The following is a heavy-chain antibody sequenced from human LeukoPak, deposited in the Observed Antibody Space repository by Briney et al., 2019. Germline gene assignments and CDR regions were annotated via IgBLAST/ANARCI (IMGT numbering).Heavy chain of an antibody. J-gene: IGHJ4*02. CDR2: INHSGST. CDR3: ARDKYLGYCSGGSCYFLKYYFDY. V-gene: IGHV4-34*01. CDR1: GGSFSGYY. Sequence: SETLSLTCAVYGGSFSGYYWSWIRRPPGKGLEWIGEINHSGSTNYNPSLKSRVTISVDTSKNQFSLKLSSVTAADTAVYYCARDKYLGYCSGGSCYFLKYYFDYWGQGTLVTVSS. D-gene: IGHD2-15*01.